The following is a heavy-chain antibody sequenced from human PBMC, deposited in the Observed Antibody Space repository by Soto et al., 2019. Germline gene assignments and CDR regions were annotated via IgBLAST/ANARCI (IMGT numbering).Heavy chain of an antibody. Sequence: GGSLRLSCAASGFTFSSYGMHWVRQAPGKGLEWVAVIWDDGSNKYYADSVKGRFTISRDNSKNTLYLQMNSLRAEDTAVYYCARDYSSSWTYYFDYWGQGTLVTVSS. D-gene: IGHD6-13*01. J-gene: IGHJ4*02. CDR1: GFTFSSYG. CDR3: ARDYSSSWTYYFDY. CDR2: IWDDGSNK. V-gene: IGHV3-33*01.